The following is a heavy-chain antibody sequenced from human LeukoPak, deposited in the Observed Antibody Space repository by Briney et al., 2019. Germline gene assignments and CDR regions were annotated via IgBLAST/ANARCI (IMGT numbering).Heavy chain of an antibody. CDR1: GGSFSGYY. Sequence: SETLSLTCAVYGGSFSGYYWSWIRQPPGKGLEWIGEINHSGSTNYSPSLKSRVTISVDTSKNQFSLKLSSVTAADTAVYYCARARDGYTADAFDIWGQGTMVTVSS. CDR3: ARARDGYTADAFDI. CDR2: INHSGST. V-gene: IGHV4-34*01. J-gene: IGHJ3*02. D-gene: IGHD5-24*01.